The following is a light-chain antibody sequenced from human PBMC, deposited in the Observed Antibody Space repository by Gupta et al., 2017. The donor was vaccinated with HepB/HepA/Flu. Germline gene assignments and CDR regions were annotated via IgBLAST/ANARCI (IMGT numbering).Light chain of an antibody. CDR2: EDD. CDR3: QSYDSSSRV. V-gene: IGLV6-57*03. J-gene: IGLJ2*01. CDR1: SGSIATSY. Sequence: NLMLTPPHSVSESPGKTVTISCTRSSGSIATSYVQWYQQRPGSAPTTVIYEDDHRPSGVPDRFSGSIDSSSNSASLTVSGLRTEDEAYYDCQSYDSSSRVFGGGTKLTVL.